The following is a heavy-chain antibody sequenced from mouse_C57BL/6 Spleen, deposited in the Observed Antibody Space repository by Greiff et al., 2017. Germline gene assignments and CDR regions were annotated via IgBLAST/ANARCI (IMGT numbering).Heavy chain of an antibody. J-gene: IGHJ1*03. CDR3: ARDDPLFDV. Sequence: EVKLMESGGGLVKPGGSLKLSCAASGFTFSSYAMSWVRQTPEKRLEWVATISDGGSYTYYPDNVKGRFTISRDNAKNNLYLQMSHLKSEDTAMYYCARDDPLFDVWGTGTTVTVSS. V-gene: IGHV5-4*01. CDR2: ISDGGSYT. CDR1: GFTFSSYA.